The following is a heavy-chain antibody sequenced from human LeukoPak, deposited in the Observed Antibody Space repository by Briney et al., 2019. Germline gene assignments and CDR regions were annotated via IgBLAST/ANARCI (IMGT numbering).Heavy chain of an antibody. CDR1: GYTLTELS. D-gene: IGHD3-22*01. CDR3: GTMRGNPGAFDI. CDR2: FDPEDGET. J-gene: IGHJ3*02. V-gene: IGHV1-24*01. Sequence: ASVKVSCKVSGYTLTELSMHWVRQAPGKGLEWMGGFDPEDGETIYAQKFQGRVTMTEGTSTDTAYMELSSLRSEDTAVYYCGTMRGNPGAFDIWGQGTMVTVSS.